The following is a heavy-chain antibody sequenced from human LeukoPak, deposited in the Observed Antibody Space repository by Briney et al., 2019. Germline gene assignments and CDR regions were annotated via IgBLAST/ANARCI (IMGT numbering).Heavy chain of an antibody. CDR1: GFTVGSNF. CDR3: ARENHTSGWYFDY. V-gene: IGHV3-53*01. CDR2: IYGGGTT. Sequence: GGSLRLSCAASGFTVGSNFMSWVRQAPGKGLEWVSVIYGGGTTYHADSVRGRFTISRDNSKNTLYLQMNSLRVEDTAVYYCARENHTSGWYFDYWGQGTLLAVSS. D-gene: IGHD6-19*01. J-gene: IGHJ4*02.